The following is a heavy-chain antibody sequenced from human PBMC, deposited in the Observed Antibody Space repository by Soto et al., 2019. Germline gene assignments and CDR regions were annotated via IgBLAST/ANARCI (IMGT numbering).Heavy chain of an antibody. Sequence: GGSLRLSCAASGFTFSSYAMHWVRQAPGKGLEWVAVISYDGSNKYYADSVKGRFTISRDNSKNTLYLQMNSLRAEDTAVYYCARISDFLDYWGQGTMVTVYS. D-gene: IGHD2-21*01. V-gene: IGHV3-30-3*01. CDR1: GFTFSSYA. CDR3: ARISDFLDY. J-gene: IGHJ4*02. CDR2: ISYDGSNK.